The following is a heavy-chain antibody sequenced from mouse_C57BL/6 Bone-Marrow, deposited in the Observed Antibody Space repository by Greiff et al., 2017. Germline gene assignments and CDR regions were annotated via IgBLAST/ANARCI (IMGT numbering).Heavy chain of an antibody. Sequence: VQLQQPGAELVKPGASVKMSCKASGYTFTSYWITWVKQRPGQGLEWIGEIYPGSGSTNYNEKFKSKATVTVDTSSSTAYMQLSSLTSEDSAVYYCAEGRGDYFEYWGQGTTVTVSS. CDR3: AEGRGDYFEY. CDR2: IYPGSGST. CDR1: GYTFTSYW. V-gene: IGHV1-55*01. J-gene: IGHJ2*01.